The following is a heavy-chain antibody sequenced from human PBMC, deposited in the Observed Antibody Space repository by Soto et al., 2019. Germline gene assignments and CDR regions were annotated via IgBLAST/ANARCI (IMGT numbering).Heavy chain of an antibody. CDR1: GGTFSSYA. D-gene: IGHD6-6*01. Sequence: QVQLVQSGAEVKKPGSSVKVSCTASGGTFSSYAISCVRQAPGQGLEWMGGIIPIFGTANYAQKFQGRVTITADESTSTAYMELSSLRSEDTAVYYCARDYRARNWFDPWGQGTLVTVSS. J-gene: IGHJ5*02. CDR3: ARDYRARNWFDP. CDR2: IIPIFGTA. V-gene: IGHV1-69*01.